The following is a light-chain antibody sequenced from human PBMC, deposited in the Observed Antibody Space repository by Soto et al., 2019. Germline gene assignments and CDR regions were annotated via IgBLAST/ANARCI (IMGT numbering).Light chain of an antibody. CDR3: QHYGVSPSYT. CDR2: GAS. CDR1: QTITNSY. J-gene: IGKJ2*01. V-gene: IGKV3-20*01. Sequence: VVWTQSPGTLSLSPGERATLSCRASQTITNSYLAWYQQKSGQAPKLLIYGASSRATGIPDRFSGSGSGTDFTITISRLYPEVFAMYYCQHYGVSPSYTFGQGTNLEF.